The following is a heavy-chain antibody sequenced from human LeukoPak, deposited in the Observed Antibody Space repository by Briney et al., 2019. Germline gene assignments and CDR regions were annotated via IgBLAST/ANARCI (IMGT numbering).Heavy chain of an antibody. CDR3: TREDRPYCPFAY. CDR2: IAHDGTT. V-gene: IGHV4-34*01. D-gene: IGHD1-26*01. CDR1: GGSLSSYY. J-gene: IGHJ4*02. Sequence: SETLSLTCTVYGGSLSSYYWSWIRQPPGKGLEWIGEIAHDGTTNYNPSLRSRVAMSFDRANNQFSLSLTSVTAADTAVYYCTREDRPYCPFAYWGQGVLVTVSS.